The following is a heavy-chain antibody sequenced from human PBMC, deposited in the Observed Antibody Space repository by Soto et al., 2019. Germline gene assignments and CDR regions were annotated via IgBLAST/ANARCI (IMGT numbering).Heavy chain of an antibody. CDR2: ISGSGGST. CDR1: GFTFSSYA. J-gene: IGHJ6*02. CDR3: ARDIGDYYDSSGYYYGMDV. Sequence: TGGSLRLSCAASGFTFSSYAMSWVRQAPGKGLEWVSAISGSGGSTYYADSVKGRFTISRDNSKNTLYLQMNSLRDEDTAVYYCARDIGDYYDSSGYYYGMDVWGQGTTVTVSS. V-gene: IGHV3-23*01. D-gene: IGHD3-22*01.